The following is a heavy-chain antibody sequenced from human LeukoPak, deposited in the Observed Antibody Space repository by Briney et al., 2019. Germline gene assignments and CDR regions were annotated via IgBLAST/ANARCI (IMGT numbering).Heavy chain of an antibody. V-gene: IGHV4-30-2*01. CDR1: GGSISSYS. Sequence: PSETLSLTCTVSGGSISSYSWSWIRQPPGKGLEWIGYIYHSWSTYYNPSLKSRVTISVDRSKNQFSLKLSSVTAADTAVYYCARAPIVDYYDSSGYYYGAFDIWGQGTMVTVSS. J-gene: IGHJ3*02. CDR2: IYHSWST. CDR3: ARAPIVDYYDSSGYYYGAFDI. D-gene: IGHD3-22*01.